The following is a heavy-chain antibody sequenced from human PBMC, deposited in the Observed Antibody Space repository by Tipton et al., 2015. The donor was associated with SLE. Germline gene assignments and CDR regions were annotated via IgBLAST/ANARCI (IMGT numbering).Heavy chain of an antibody. Sequence: TLSLTCSVSGGSISSKYWSWIRQAPGKGLEWIGYFSYSGGINYNPSLKSRVTISADTSKNQFSLKLSSVTAADTAVYFCARDGAIGARPGSFDCWGQGALVTVPS. D-gene: IGHD6-6*01. CDR1: GGSISSKY. CDR2: FSYSGGI. V-gene: IGHV4-59*01. J-gene: IGHJ4*02. CDR3: ARDGAIGARPGSFDC.